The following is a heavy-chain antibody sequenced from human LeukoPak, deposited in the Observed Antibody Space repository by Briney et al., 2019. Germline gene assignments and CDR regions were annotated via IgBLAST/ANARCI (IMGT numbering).Heavy chain of an antibody. CDR3: ASDMGYGSGFHWFDP. V-gene: IGHV1-18*04. CDR2: ISAYNGNT. Sequence: VKVSCKASGYTFTSYGISWVRQAPGQGLEWMGWISAYNGNTNYAQKLQGRVTMTTDTSTSTAYMELRSLRSDDTAVYNCASDMGYGSGFHWFDPWGQGTLVTVSS. CDR1: GYTFTSYG. D-gene: IGHD3-10*01. J-gene: IGHJ5*02.